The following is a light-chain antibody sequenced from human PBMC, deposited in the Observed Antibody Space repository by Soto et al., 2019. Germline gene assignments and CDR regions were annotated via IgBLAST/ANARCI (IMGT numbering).Light chain of an antibody. CDR1: STDVGGYNY. CDR2: EVS. V-gene: IGLV2-14*01. Sequence: QSALTQPASVSGSPGQSITISRTRTSTDVGGYNYVSWYQQHPGKAPKLMIYEVSNRPSGVSNRFSGSRYGNAASLTISGLQAEDEADYYCRSHTRGSPRVLGGGTKRTVL. J-gene: IGLJ3*02. CDR3: RSHTRGSPRV.